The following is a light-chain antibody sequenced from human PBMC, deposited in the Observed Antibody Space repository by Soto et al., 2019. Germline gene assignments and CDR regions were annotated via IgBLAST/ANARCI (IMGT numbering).Light chain of an antibody. CDR3: QQYYGTPPYT. CDR2: WAS. J-gene: IGKJ2*01. Sequence: DIVMTQSPDSLAVSLGERATINCKSSQSVLYSSNNKNYLAWYQQKPGQLPKLLIYWASTRESGVPDRFSGSGSGTDFTLTISSLQAEDVAVYYCQQYYGTPPYTFGQGTKLEIK. V-gene: IGKV4-1*01. CDR1: QSVLYSSNNKNY.